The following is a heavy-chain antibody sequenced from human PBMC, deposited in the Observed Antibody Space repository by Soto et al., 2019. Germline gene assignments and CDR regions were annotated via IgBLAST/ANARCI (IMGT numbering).Heavy chain of an antibody. CDR1: GYTFTSYA. Sequence: ASVKVSFKASGYTFTSYAMHWVRQAPGQRLEWMGWINAGNGNTKYSQKFQGRVTITRDTSASTAYMELSSLRSEDTAVYYCARVGFWSGYSYGMDVWGQGTTVTVSS. D-gene: IGHD3-3*01. CDR3: ARVGFWSGYSYGMDV. CDR2: INAGNGNT. V-gene: IGHV1-3*01. J-gene: IGHJ6*02.